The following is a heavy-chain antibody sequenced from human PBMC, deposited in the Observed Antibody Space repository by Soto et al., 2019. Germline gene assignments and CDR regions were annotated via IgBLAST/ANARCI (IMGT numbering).Heavy chain of an antibody. J-gene: IGHJ4*02. CDR1: GYTHTELS. Sequence: ASVKVSCKVSGYTHTELSMHWVRQAPGKGLEWMGGFDPEDGETIYAQKFQGRVTMTEDTSTDTAYMELSSLRSEDTAVYYCATLPVDTAMSKGFDYWGQGTLVTVSS. CDR2: FDPEDGET. CDR3: ATLPVDTAMSKGFDY. V-gene: IGHV1-24*01. D-gene: IGHD5-18*01.